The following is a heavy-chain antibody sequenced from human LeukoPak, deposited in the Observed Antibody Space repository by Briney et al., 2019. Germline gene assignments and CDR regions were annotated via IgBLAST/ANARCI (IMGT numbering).Heavy chain of an antibody. Sequence: GGSLRLSCAASGFTFSSYTMSWVRQAPGKGLEWVSAISGSGGSTYYADSVKGRFTISRDNSKNTLYLQMNSLRAEDTAVYYCAKAPNYGGLKNWFDPWGQGTLVTVSS. D-gene: IGHD4-23*01. V-gene: IGHV3-23*01. J-gene: IGHJ5*02. CDR2: ISGSGGST. CDR3: AKAPNYGGLKNWFDP. CDR1: GFTFSSYT.